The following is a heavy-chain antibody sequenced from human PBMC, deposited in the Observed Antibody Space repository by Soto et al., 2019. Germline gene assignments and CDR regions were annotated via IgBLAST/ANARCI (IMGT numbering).Heavy chain of an antibody. CDR2: IIPILGIA. Sequence: SVKVSCKASGGTFSSYTISWVRRAPGQGLEWMGRIIPILGIANYAQKFQGRVTITADKSTSTAYMELSSLRSEDTAVYYCARDRGDSSSWYNWFDPWGQGTLVTVSS. D-gene: IGHD6-13*01. J-gene: IGHJ5*02. CDR3: ARDRGDSSSWYNWFDP. CDR1: GGTFSSYT. V-gene: IGHV1-69*04.